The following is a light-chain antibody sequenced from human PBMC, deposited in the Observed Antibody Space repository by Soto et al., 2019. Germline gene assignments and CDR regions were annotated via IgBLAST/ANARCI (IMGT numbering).Light chain of an antibody. CDR1: QSVSHN. CDR3: QQYSSWPFT. Sequence: EIVLTQSPATLSVFQWEKATLSCGASQSVSHNLAWYHQKPGQAPRPIIYGASTRATGVPARFSGSGSGTEFTLTISSLQSEDSAIYYCQQYSSWPFTFGPGTK. CDR2: GAS. J-gene: IGKJ3*01. V-gene: IGKV3-15*01.